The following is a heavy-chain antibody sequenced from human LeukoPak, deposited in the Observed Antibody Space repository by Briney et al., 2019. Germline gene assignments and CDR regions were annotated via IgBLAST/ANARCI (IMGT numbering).Heavy chain of an antibody. J-gene: IGHJ4*02. V-gene: IGHV3-30*01. CDR3: ARDRTSSGWFFDY. D-gene: IGHD6-19*01. CDR1: GFTFSTYA. CDR2: ISYDGTYK. Sequence: GRSLRLSCAASGFTFSTYAMHWVRQAPGKWLEWVAVISYDGTYKNYADSVKGRFTISRDNSKNTLYLQMNSLRAEDTALYYCARDRTSSGWFFDYWGQGALVTVSS.